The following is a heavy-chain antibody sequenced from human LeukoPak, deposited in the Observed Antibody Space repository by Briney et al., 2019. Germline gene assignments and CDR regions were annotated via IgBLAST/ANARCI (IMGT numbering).Heavy chain of an antibody. D-gene: IGHD2-2*01. CDR3: ARAESGYCSSTSCYVGGGDY. J-gene: IGHJ4*02. CDR2: ISYDGSNK. Sequence: GTSLRLSCAASGFTFSSYAMHWVRQAPGKGLEGVAVISYDGSNKYYADSVKGRFTISRDNSKNTLYLQMNSLRAEDTAVYYCARAESGYCSSTSCYVGGGDYWGQGTLVTVSS. CDR1: GFTFSSYA. V-gene: IGHV3-30*04.